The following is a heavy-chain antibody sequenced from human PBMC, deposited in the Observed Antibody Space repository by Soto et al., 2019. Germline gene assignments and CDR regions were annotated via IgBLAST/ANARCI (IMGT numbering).Heavy chain of an antibody. D-gene: IGHD3-10*01. CDR1: GFTFSSYG. CDR3: AKELVRGVINYYYGMDV. J-gene: IGHJ6*02. CDR2: ISYDGSNK. Sequence: GGSLRLSCAASGFTFSSYGMHWVRQAPGKGLEWVAVISYDGSNKYYADSVKGRFTISRDNSKNTLYLQMNSLRAEDTAVYYCAKELVRGVINYYYGMDVWGQGTTVTVSS. V-gene: IGHV3-30*18.